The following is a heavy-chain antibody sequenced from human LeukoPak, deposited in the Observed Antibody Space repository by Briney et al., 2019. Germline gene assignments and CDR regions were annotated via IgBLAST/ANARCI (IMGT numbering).Heavy chain of an antibody. V-gene: IGHV1-69*05. CDR1: GGTFSSYA. Sequence: SVKVSCKASGGTFSSYAISWVRQAPGQGLELMGGIIPIFGTANYAQKFQGRVTITTDESTSTAYMELSSLRSEDTAVYYCARAATELTDNNWFDPWGQGTLVTVSS. D-gene: IGHD2-15*01. J-gene: IGHJ5*02. CDR2: IIPIFGTA. CDR3: ARAATELTDNNWFDP.